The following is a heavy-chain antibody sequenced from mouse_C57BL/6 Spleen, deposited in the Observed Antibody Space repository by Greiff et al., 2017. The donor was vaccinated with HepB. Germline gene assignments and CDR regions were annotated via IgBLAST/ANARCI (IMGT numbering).Heavy chain of an antibody. D-gene: IGHD1-1*01. CDR2: IDPSDSYT. CDR3: ARRDYGGFAY. J-gene: IGHJ3*01. V-gene: IGHV1-69*01. Sequence: QVQLQQSGAELVMPGASVKLSCKASGYTFTSYWMHWVKQRPGQGLEWIGEIDPSDSYTNYNQKFKGKSTLTVDKSSSTAYMQLSSLTSEDSAVYYCARRDYGGFAYWGQGTLVTVSA. CDR1: GYTFTSYW.